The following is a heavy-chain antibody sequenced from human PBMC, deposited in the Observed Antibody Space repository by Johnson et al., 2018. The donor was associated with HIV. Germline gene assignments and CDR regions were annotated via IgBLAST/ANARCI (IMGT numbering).Heavy chain of an antibody. D-gene: IGHD6-19*01. V-gene: IGHV3-30*18. J-gene: IGHJ3*02. CDR3: AKEPWHSSLSLIGLFVFDI. Sequence: QVQLVESGGGVVQPGGSLRLSCGASGFTFSVYGMHWVRQSPGKGLDWVASISYEGSNIHYGDSVRGRFTISRDNSKKTVYLQMNSLRAEDTAVYYCAKEPWHSSLSLIGLFVFDIRGQGTMVTVSS. CDR2: ISYEGSNI. CDR1: GFTFSVYG.